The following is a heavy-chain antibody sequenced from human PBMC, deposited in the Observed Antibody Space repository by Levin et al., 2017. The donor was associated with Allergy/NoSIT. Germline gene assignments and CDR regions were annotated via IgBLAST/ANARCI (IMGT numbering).Heavy chain of an antibody. J-gene: IGHJ5*02. CDR2: ISGGSGFI. CDR3: AREYGSGNPEANWVVA. Sequence: SCAASGFTFNTYTVHWVRQSPGKGLEWVSSISGGSGFIYYADSLKGRFTISRDNAKNSVYLQMHSLRPEDTALYYCAREYGSGNPEANWVVAWGQGTLVTFSA. D-gene: IGHD3-10*01. V-gene: IGHV3-21*01. CDR1: GFTFNTYT.